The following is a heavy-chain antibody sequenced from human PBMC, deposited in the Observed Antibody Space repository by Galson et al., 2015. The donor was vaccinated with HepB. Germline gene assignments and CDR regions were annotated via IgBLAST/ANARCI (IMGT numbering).Heavy chain of an antibody. CDR3: ATASLPVVVVAATPFDY. J-gene: IGHJ4*02. Sequence: SVKVSCKVSGYTLTELSMHWVRQAPGKGLEWMGGFDPEDGETIYAQKFQGRVTMTEDTSTDTAYMELSSLRSEDTAVYYCATASLPVVVVAATPFDYWGQGTLVTVSS. V-gene: IGHV1-24*01. CDR2: FDPEDGET. D-gene: IGHD2-15*01. CDR1: GYTLTELS.